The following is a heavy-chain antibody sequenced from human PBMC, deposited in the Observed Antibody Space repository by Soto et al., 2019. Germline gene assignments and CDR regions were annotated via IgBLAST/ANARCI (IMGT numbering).Heavy chain of an antibody. Sequence: EVRLLESGGGLAQPGGSRRLSCAASGFTFSSSAMNWVRQAPGKGLEWVSSIRVGGGDTFYADSVRGRFTVSRDISRNTLYLQMNSLRAEDTAIYYCAKCSVGTVRTSGWCSWVDPWGEGTLVTVSP. CDR1: GFTFSSSA. CDR2: IRVGGGDT. V-gene: IGHV3-23*01. J-gene: IGHJ5*02. CDR3: AKCSVGTVRTSGWCSWVDP. D-gene: IGHD6-19*01.